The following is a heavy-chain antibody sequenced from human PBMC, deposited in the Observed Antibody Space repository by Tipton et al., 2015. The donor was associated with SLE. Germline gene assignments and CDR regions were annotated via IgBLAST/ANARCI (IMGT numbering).Heavy chain of an antibody. CDR2: ISGSGGST. D-gene: IGHD3-3*01. CDR1: GFTFSSYG. J-gene: IGHJ4*02. V-gene: IGHV3-23*01. Sequence: SLRLSCAASGFTFSSYGMSWVRQAPGKGLEWVSAISGSGGSTYYADSVKGRFTISRDNSKNTLYLQMNSLRAEDTAVYYCAKGGSYYDFWSGYYELDYWGQGTLVTVSS. CDR3: AKGGSYYDFWSGYYELDY.